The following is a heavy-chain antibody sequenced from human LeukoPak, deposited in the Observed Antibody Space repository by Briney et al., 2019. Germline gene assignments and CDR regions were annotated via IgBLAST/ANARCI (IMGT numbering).Heavy chain of an antibody. CDR3: AKDVSVPYYYDSSGYSDY. CDR2: ISGSGGST. V-gene: IGHV3-23*01. J-gene: IGHJ4*02. CDR1: GFIFSSYA. Sequence: GGSLRLSCAASGFIFSSYAMSWVRQAPGKGLEWVSAISGSGGSTYYADSVKGRFTISRDNSKNTLYLQMNSLRAEDTAVYYCAKDVSVPYYYDSSGYSDYWGQGTLVTVSS. D-gene: IGHD3-22*01.